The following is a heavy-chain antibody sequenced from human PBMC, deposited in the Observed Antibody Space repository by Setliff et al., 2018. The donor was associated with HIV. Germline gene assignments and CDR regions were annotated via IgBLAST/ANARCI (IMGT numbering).Heavy chain of an antibody. CDR3: ARVGRDCSGGSCYD. V-gene: IGHV3-48*04. J-gene: IGHJ4*02. D-gene: IGHD2-15*01. CDR1: GFTFSSYS. CDR2: ISSSSSTI. Sequence: LRLSCAASGFTFSSYSMNWVRQAPGKGLEWVSYISSSSSTIYYADSVKGRFTISRDNAKNSLYLQMNSLRAEDTAVYYCARVGRDCSGGSCYDWGQGTLVTVSS.